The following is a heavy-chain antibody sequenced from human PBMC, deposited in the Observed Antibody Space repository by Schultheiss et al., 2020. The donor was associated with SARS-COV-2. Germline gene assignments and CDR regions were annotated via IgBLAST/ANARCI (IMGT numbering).Heavy chain of an antibody. D-gene: IGHD2-15*01. Sequence: SETLSLTCTVSGGSISSGDYCWSWIRQPPGKGLEWIGYIYYSGSTYYNPSLKSRVTISVDTSKNQFSLKLSSVTAADTAVYYCARAPLLGYCSGGSCYRDWGQGTLVTVSS. V-gene: IGHV4-31*03. J-gene: IGHJ4*02. CDR2: IYYSGST. CDR1: GGSISSGDYC. CDR3: ARAPLLGYCSGGSCYRD.